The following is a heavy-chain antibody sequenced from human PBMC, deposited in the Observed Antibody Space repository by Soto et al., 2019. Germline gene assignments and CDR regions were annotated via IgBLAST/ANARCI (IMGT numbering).Heavy chain of an antibody. Sequence: ASVKVSCKASGYTFTGYYMHWVRQAPGQGLEWMGWINPNSGGTNYAQKFQGWVTMTRDTSISTAYMELSRLRSDDTAVYYCARGRISTPHYYYYYMDVWGKGTTVTVSS. V-gene: IGHV1-2*04. CDR2: INPNSGGT. CDR1: GYTFTGYY. J-gene: IGHJ6*03. CDR3: ARGRISTPHYYYYYMDV. D-gene: IGHD2-15*01.